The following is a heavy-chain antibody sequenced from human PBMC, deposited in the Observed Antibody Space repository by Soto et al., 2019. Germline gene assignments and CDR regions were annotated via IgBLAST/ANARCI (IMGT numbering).Heavy chain of an antibody. CDR1: GFTFSNYA. Sequence: EVQLLESGGGLVQPGGSLRLSCAASGFTFSNYAMSWVRQAPGKGLEWVSGISDSGGSAYYADSVKGRFTISRDNSKNTVYLQMNSLRAEDTAVYYCVEALLPSDNWGQGTLVTVSS. V-gene: IGHV3-23*01. CDR2: ISDSGGSA. J-gene: IGHJ4*02. D-gene: IGHD1-26*01. CDR3: VEALLPSDN.